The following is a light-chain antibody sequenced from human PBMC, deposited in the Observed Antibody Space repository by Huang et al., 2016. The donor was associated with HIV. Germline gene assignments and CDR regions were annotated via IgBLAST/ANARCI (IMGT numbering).Light chain of an antibody. CDR2: GAS. J-gene: IGKJ3*01. V-gene: IGKV3-15*01. Sequence: EIVMTQSPATLSVSPGERATLSCRASQSVTSNLAWYQQKPGQAPRLLIYGASTRATGIPARVSGSGSGTEFTLTISSRQSEDFAVYYCQRYDNWPKFTFGPGTKVDIK. CDR1: QSVTSN. CDR3: QRYDNWPKFT.